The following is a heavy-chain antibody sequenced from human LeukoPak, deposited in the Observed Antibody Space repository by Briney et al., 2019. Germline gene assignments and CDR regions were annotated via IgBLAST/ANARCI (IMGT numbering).Heavy chain of an antibody. Sequence: SQTLSLTCTVSGASFNSDDQYWNWIRQSPGKGLEWIGSIHPSGMLYNNPSLESRVTMSRDTSKNQFSLNLNSVTAADTAVYFCSRGLDSRKLGYRGQGTLVTVSS. CDR2: IHPSGML. D-gene: IGHD3-22*01. J-gene: IGHJ4*02. V-gene: IGHV4-31*03. CDR1: GASFNSDDQY. CDR3: SRGLDSRKLGY.